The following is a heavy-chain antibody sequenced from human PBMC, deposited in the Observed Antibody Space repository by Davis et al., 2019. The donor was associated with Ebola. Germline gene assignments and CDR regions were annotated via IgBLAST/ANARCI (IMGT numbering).Heavy chain of an antibody. CDR1: GFTFSSYG. D-gene: IGHD6-19*01. CDR2: IRYDGSNE. J-gene: IGHJ4*02. V-gene: IGHV3-30*02. Sequence: GESLKISCAASGFTFSSYGMHWVRQAPGKGLEWVSLIRYDGSNEYYADSVKGRFTISRDKSKNTLYLQMNSLRAEDTAVYYCAKSGSGWYADSWGQGTLVTVSS. CDR3: AKSGSGWYADS.